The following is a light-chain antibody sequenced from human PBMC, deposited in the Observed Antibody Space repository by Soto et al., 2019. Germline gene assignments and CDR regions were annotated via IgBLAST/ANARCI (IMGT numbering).Light chain of an antibody. V-gene: IGLV1-47*01. J-gene: IGLJ2*01. CDR1: SSNVGSSY. CDR3: AAWDDSLSGDVV. CDR2: RND. Sequence: QSVLTQPPSASGTPGQRVAISCSASSSNVGSSYVYWYQQFPGTAPKLLIYRNDQRPSGVPERFSGSKSGTSASLAISGLRSEDEGDYYCAAWDDSLSGDVVFGGGTKLTVL.